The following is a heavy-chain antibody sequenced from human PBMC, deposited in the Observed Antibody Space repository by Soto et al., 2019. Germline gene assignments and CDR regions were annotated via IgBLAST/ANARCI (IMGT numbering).Heavy chain of an antibody. V-gene: IGHV4-59*01. D-gene: IGHD3-3*01. CDR1: GGSISSYY. CDR2: THHSGST. Sequence: SETLSLTCTVSGGSISSYYWSWIRQTPGKGLEWIGYTHHSGSTNYNPSLKSRVAMSVDTSKNQFSLKLSSVTAADTAVYYCARYDFWSGSHDAFDRWGQGTMVTVSS. J-gene: IGHJ3*02. CDR3: ARYDFWSGSHDAFDR.